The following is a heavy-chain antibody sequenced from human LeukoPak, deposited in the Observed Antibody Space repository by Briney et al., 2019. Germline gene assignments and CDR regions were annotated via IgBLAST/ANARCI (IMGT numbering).Heavy chain of an antibody. CDR1: GFTFSSYW. V-gene: IGHV3-74*01. D-gene: IGHD5-24*01. Sequence: GGSLRLSCAASGFTFSSYWMHWVRQAPGKGLVWVSRIDSDGSITSYADSVKGRFTISRDNAKSTLYLQMNNLRAEDTAVYYCASPDEYNDYWGQGTLVTVSS. J-gene: IGHJ4*02. CDR3: ASPDEYNDY. CDR2: IDSDGSIT.